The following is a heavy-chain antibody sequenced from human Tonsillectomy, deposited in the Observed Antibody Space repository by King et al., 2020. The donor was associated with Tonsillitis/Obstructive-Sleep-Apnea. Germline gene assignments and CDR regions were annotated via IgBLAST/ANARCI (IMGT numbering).Heavy chain of an antibody. CDR2: INPSSGVR. CDR1: GYTFTWYY. V-gene: IGHV1-46*01. D-gene: IGHD1-14*01. Sequence: HVQLVQSGTEVKTPGASVKVSCKASGYTFTWYYIHWVRQARGQGLEWMGIINPSSGVRRYALKIQGRVTMTTDTSASTCYVELSSLRSEDAAVYYCARDDVVGRYIDSWGQGTLVTVSS. CDR3: ARDDVVGRYIDS. J-gene: IGHJ4*02.